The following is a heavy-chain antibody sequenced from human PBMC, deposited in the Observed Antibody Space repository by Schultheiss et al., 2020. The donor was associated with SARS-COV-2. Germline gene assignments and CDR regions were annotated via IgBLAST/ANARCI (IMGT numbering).Heavy chain of an antibody. V-gene: IGHV4-31*03. CDR2: IYYSGST. CDR1: GGSISSGSYY. D-gene: IGHD3-22*01. CDR3: ARAVLDYYDSSGYYYFDY. Sequence: SQTLSLTCTVSGGSISSGSYYWSWIRQHPGKGLEWIGYIYYSGSTYYNPSLKSRVTISVDTSKNQFSLKLSSVTAADTAVYYCARAVLDYYDSSGYYYFDYWGQGTLVTVSS. J-gene: IGHJ4*02.